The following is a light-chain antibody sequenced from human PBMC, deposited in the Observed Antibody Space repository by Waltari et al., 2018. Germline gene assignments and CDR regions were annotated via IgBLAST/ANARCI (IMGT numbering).Light chain of an antibody. CDR1: KLAGKY. CDR3: AAWDNTTFVL. CDR2: QDN. V-gene: IGLV3-1*01. J-gene: IGLJ2*01. Sequence: SFELTQTPSVSVSPGPTASITCSGDKLAGKYASWYQHNSGQFPVLLIYQDNMPPSGIPERFSGFNSGNTVTLTISGTQALDEADYYCAAWDNTTFVLFGGGTKVTVL.